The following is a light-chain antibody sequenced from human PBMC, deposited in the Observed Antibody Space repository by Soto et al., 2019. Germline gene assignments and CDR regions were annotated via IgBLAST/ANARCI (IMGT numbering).Light chain of an antibody. CDR2: WAS. J-gene: IGKJ4*01. Sequence: DFWLTPSPYALSVSLGERATINCKSSQSVLYSSNNKNYLAWYQQKPGQPPKLLISWASTRESGVPGRFSGSGSETDFTLTISSLQAEDVAIYYCQQYYSIPLTFGGGTKVDIK. CDR3: QQYYSIPLT. V-gene: IGKV4-1*01. CDR1: QSVLYSSNNKNY.